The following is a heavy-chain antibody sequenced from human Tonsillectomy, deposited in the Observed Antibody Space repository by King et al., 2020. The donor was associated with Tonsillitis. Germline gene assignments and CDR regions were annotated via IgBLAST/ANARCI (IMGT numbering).Heavy chain of an antibody. V-gene: IGHV3-23*04. CDR2: ISNSVVNT. J-gene: IGHJ3*02. CDR1: GFTFSSYA. D-gene: IGHD3-16*01. CDR3: AKGGSYDAFDI. Sequence: VQLVESGGGLVQPGGSLRLSCAASGFTFSSYAMNWVRQAPGKGLEWVSGISNSVVNTYHADSVKGRFTISRDNSKNTLYLEMNSLRAEDTAVYYCAKGGSYDAFDIWGQGTMVTVSS.